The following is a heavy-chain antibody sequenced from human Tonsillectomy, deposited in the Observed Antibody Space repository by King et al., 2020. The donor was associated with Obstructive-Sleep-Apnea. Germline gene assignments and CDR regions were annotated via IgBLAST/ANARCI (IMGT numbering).Heavy chain of an antibody. CDR3: ARVWAVGKYYDFWSGYSYFDY. V-gene: IGHV4-31*03. J-gene: IGHJ4*02. CDR2: IYYSGST. CDR1: GGSISSGGYY. Sequence: QLQESGPGLVKPSQTLSLTCTVSGGSISSGGYYWSWVRQHPGKGLEWIGFIYYSGSTYYNPSLQSRVTVSVDTSKNKFSLKLSSVTAADTAVYYCARVWAVGKYYDFWSGYSYFDYWGQGTLVTVSS. D-gene: IGHD3-3*01.